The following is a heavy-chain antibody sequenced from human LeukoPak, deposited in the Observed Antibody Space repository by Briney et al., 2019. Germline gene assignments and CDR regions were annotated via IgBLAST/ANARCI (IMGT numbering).Heavy chain of an antibody. Sequence: PGGSLRLSCAASGFTFSSYSMNWVRQAPGKGLEWVSSISSSSSYIYYADSVKGRFTISRDNAKNSLYLQMNSLRAEDTGLYYCARADGSHYGLKDYWGQGTLVTVSS. CDR1: GFTFSSYS. D-gene: IGHD1-26*01. CDR3: ARADGSHYGLKDY. V-gene: IGHV3-21*01. J-gene: IGHJ4*02. CDR2: ISSSSSYI.